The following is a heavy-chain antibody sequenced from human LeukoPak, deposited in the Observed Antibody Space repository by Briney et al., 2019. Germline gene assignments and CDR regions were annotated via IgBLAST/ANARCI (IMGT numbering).Heavy chain of an antibody. V-gene: IGHV3-23*01. CDR2: TSTSGGSA. CDR3: ARYSGSYYYPPAWDL. J-gene: IGHJ4*02. CDR1: GFTFSNNA. D-gene: IGHD1-26*01. Sequence: GGSLRLSCAASGFTFSNNAMSWVRQAPGKGLEWVSATSTSGGSAYYADSVKGRFTISRDNSKNTLYPQMDSLRADDTAVYYCARYSGSYYYPPAWDLWGQGTLVTVSS.